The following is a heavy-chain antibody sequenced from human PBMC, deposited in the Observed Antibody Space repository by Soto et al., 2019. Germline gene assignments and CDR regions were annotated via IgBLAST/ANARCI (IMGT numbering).Heavy chain of an antibody. J-gene: IGHJ6*02. Sequence: TLSLTCAVSGGSISSSNWWSWVRQPPGKGLEWIGEIYHSGGTNYNPSLKSRVTISVDKSKNQFSLKLSSVTAADTAVYYCARDRRSTTQPYYYGMDVWGQGTTVTVSS. D-gene: IGHD1-7*01. CDR2: IYHSGGT. CDR3: ARDRRSTTQPYYYGMDV. V-gene: IGHV4-4*02. CDR1: GGSISSSNW.